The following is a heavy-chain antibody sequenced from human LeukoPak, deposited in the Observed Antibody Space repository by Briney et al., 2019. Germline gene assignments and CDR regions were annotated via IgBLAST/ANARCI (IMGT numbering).Heavy chain of an antibody. V-gene: IGHV3-74*01. CDR1: GFTFSSYW. D-gene: IGHD6-13*01. J-gene: IGHJ4*02. CDR2: INSDGSST. CDR3: ARDDSSSWYLGPSQFDY. Sequence: GGSLRLSCAASGFTFSSYWMHWVRQAPGKGLVWVSRINSDGSSTSYADSVKGRFTISRDNAKNTLYLQMNSLRAEDTAVYYCARDDSSSWYLGPSQFDYWGQGTLVTVSS.